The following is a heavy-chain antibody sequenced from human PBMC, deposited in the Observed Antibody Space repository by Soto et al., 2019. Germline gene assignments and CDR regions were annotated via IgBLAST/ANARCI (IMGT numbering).Heavy chain of an antibody. CDR1: GGSISSYY. V-gene: IGHV4-59*01. Sequence: SETLSLACTVSGGSISSYYWSWIRQPPGKGLEWIGYIYYSGSTNYNPSIKSRVTISVDTSKNQFSLKLSSVTAADTAVYYCARPYGGNFHYWGQGTLVTVS. CDR2: IYYSGST. CDR3: ARPYGGNFHY. J-gene: IGHJ4*02. D-gene: IGHD2-15*01.